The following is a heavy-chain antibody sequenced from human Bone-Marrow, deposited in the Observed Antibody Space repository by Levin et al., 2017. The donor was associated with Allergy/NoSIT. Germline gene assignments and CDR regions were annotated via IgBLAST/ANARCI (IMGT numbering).Heavy chain of an antibody. V-gene: IGHV1-18*01. D-gene: IGHD3-10*01. CDR1: GYTFTSYG. CDR3: ARERIGGPIDY. J-gene: IGHJ4*02. Sequence: GESLKISCKASGYTFTSYGISWVRQAPGQGLEWMGWISAYNGNTNYAQKLQGRVTMTTDTSTSTAYMELRSLRSDDTAVYYCARERIGGPIDYWGQGTLVTVSS. CDR2: ISAYNGNT.